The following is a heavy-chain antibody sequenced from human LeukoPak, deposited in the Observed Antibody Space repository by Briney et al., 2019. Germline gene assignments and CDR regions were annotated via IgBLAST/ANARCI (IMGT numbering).Heavy chain of an antibody. V-gene: IGHV1-69*11. Sequence: SEKAYCRASGCTFSSHAFSGVRPAPGQGPELMGIIVSILGTTNYVQMSQGGVMITTDESTSTAYMELSSLRSGDTAVYYCAIEGYDFWSRYPLYYFDYWGQGTLVTVSS. CDR3: AIEGYDFWSRYPLYYFDY. CDR1: GCTFSSHA. D-gene: IGHD3-3*01. CDR2: IVSILGTT. J-gene: IGHJ4*02.